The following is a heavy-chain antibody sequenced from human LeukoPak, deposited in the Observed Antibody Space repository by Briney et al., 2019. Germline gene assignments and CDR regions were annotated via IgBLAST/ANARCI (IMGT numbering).Heavy chain of an antibody. CDR2: TYYRPTWYN. D-gene: IGHD2-2*01. V-gene: IGHV6-1*01. J-gene: IGHJ5*02. CDR1: GDSVSSNSVT. CDR3: ARRLTQYDCFDP. Sequence: TLSLTCAISGDSVSSNSVTWNWIRQSPSRGLEWLGRTYYRPTWYNDYAVSVRGRITVNPDTSKNQFSLHLNSVTPEDTAVYYCARRLTQYDCFDPWGQGILVTVSS.